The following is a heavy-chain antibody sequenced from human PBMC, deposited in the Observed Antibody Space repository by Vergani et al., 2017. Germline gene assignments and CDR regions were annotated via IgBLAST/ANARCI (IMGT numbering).Heavy chain of an antibody. CDR3: ARRTTMVRGVLEIARYYFDY. V-gene: IGHV4-59*08. D-gene: IGHD3-10*01. CDR2: IYDSGDT. CDR1: GDSMNTYY. J-gene: IGHJ4*02. Sequence: QVQLQESGPGLVKPSETLSLTCSVSGDSMNTYYWTWIRQPPGKGLEWIGYIYDSGDTKYNPSLKSRVTISVDTSKNQFSLMLSSVTAADTAVYYCARRTTMVRGVLEIARYYFDYWGQGTLVTVSS.